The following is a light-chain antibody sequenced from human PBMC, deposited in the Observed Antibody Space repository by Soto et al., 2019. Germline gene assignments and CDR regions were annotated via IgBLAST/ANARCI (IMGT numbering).Light chain of an antibody. J-gene: IGKJ2*01. CDR1: QGISNY. CDR2: SAS. Sequence: DIQMTQSPSSLSASVGDRVNITCRASQGISNYLAWYQQKPGKVPKLLIYSASTLQSGVPSRFSVSGSGTDFTLTISSLEPEDVSTYYCQHYNNAPYTFVHGTKLEIK. CDR3: QHYNNAPYT. V-gene: IGKV1-27*01.